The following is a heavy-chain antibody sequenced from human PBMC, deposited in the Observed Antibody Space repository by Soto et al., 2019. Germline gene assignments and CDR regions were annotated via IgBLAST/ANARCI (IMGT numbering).Heavy chain of an antibody. D-gene: IGHD3-3*02. Sequence: GGSLRLSWAVSGFPFSFYGFHWVRQSPGKGLEWLGGIVSDGSAIYHADSLEGRFFISRDNSKDILYLQMNSLRVEDKAVYYCARDDAFDNQNGFDMSGKGTMFTVSS. V-gene: IGHV3-33*01. CDR3: ARDDAFDNQNGFDM. J-gene: IGHJ3*02. CDR1: GFPFSFYG. CDR2: IVSDGSAI.